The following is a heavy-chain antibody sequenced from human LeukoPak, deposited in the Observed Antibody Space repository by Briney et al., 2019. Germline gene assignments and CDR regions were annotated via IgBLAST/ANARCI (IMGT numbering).Heavy chain of an antibody. CDR2: IRYDGRNK. J-gene: IGHJ4*02. V-gene: IGHV3-30*02. CDR1: GFTFSSYG. D-gene: IGHD3-10*01. CDR3: AKVLLWFGDYFDY. Sequence: GRSLRLSCAASGFTFSSYGMHWVRQAPGKGLEWVAFIRYDGRNKYYADSVKGRFTISRDNSKNTLYLQMNSLRAEDTAVYYCAKVLLWFGDYFDYWGQGTLVTVSS.